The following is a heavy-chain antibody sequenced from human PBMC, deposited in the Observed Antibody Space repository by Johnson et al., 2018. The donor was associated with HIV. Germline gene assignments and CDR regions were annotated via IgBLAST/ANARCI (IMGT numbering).Heavy chain of an antibody. CDR1: GFTFSSYA. Sequence: QVLLVESGGGVVQPGRSLRLSCAASGFTFSSYAMHWVRQAPGKGLEWVAIISYDGSNKYYADSVKGRFTISRDNSKNTLYLQMNSLRAEDTAVYYCARGGRIAARREALDIWGQGTMVTVSS. D-gene: IGHD6-6*01. V-gene: IGHV3-30-3*01. CDR3: ARGGRIAARREALDI. CDR2: ISYDGSNK. J-gene: IGHJ3*02.